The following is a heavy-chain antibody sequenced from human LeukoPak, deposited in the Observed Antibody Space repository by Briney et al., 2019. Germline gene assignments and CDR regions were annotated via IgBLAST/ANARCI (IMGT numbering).Heavy chain of an antibody. CDR1: GFPFSSYW. J-gene: IGHJ4*02. D-gene: IGHD5-24*01. CDR3: TRVGYIDEGIDY. V-gene: IGHV3-7*04. CDR2: IKQDGSKK. Sequence: GGSLRLSCVASGFPFSSYWMTWVRQAPGKGLEWVANIKQDGSKKSYVDSVKGRFTISRDNAKNSLYLQMNSLRAEDTAIYYCTRVGYIDEGIDYWGQGTLVTVSS.